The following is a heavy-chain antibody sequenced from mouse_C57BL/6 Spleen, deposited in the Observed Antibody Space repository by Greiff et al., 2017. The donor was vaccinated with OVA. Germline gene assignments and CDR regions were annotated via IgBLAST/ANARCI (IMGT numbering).Heavy chain of an antibody. V-gene: IGHV1-54*01. Sequence: QVHVKQSGAELVRPGTSVKVSCKASGYAFTNYLIEWVKQRPGQGLEWIGVINPGSGGTNYNEKFKGKATLTADKSSSTAYMQLSSLTSEDSAVYFCARSSGSAWFAYWGQGTLVTVSA. CDR2: INPGSGGT. J-gene: IGHJ3*01. CDR3: ARSSGSAWFAY. CDR1: GYAFTNYL. D-gene: IGHD3-2*02.